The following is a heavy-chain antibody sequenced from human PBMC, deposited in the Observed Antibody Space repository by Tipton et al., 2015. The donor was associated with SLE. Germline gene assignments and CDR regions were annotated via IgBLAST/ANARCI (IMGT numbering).Heavy chain of an antibody. J-gene: IGHJ4*02. D-gene: IGHD2-21*01. Sequence: QLVQSGAEVKKPGESLRISCKASGYTFATHWIGWVRQMPGQGLEWMGTIYPAASDARYSPSFQGQVTTSVDPSITTAYLQWSSRKASHTPVYYCARLDYWGLNFTCHKRFDRWGQGTLVTGSS. CDR3: ARLDYWGLNFTCHKRFDR. V-gene: IGHV5-51*03. CDR1: GYTFATHW. CDR2: IYPAASDA.